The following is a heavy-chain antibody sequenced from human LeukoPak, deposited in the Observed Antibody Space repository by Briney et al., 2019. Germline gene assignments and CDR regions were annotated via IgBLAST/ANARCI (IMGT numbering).Heavy chain of an antibody. V-gene: IGHV1-2*02. CDR2: INPNSGGT. Sequence: ASVKVSCKASGYTFTGYYMHWVRQAPGQGLEWMGWINPNSGGTNYAQKFQGRVTMTRDTSISTAYMELSRLRSDDTAVYYCARVLGYCGGDCYAVDAFDIWGQGTMVTVSS. CDR3: ARVLGYCGGDCYAVDAFDI. CDR1: GYTFTGYY. J-gene: IGHJ3*02. D-gene: IGHD2-21*02.